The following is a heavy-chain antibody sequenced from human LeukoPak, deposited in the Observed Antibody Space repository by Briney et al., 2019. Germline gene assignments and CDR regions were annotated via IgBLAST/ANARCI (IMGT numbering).Heavy chain of an antibody. J-gene: IGHJ4*02. CDR3: ARSAYYDFWSGYYFDY. D-gene: IGHD3-3*01. Sequence: GGSPRLSCAASGFTFSSYSMNWVRQAPGKGLEWVSSISSSSYIYYADSVKGRFTISRDNAKNSLYLQMNSLRAEDTAVYYCARSAYYDFWSGYYFDYWGQGTLVTVSS. CDR2: ISSSSYI. CDR1: GFTFSSYS. V-gene: IGHV3-21*01.